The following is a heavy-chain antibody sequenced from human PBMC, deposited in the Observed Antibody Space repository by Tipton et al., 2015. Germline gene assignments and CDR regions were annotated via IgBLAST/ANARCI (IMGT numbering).Heavy chain of an antibody. Sequence: TLSLTCTVSGAYISDYFWSWIRQPAGKGLEWIGRISSGGSTNYNPSLSSRVTMSVDTSKTHFSLKLTSVTAADTAVYYCARNSGWPENAFNIWGQGTMVTVSS. J-gene: IGHJ3*02. CDR3: ARNSGWPENAFNI. CDR1: GAYISDYF. D-gene: IGHD6-19*01. CDR2: ISSGGST. V-gene: IGHV4-4*07.